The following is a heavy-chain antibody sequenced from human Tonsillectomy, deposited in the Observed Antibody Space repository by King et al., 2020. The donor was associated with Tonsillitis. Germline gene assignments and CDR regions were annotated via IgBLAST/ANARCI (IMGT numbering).Heavy chain of an antibody. CDR1: GFTFSNAW. J-gene: IGHJ4*02. D-gene: IGHD1-26*01. CDR2: IKSKTEGGTT. Sequence: VQLVESGGGLVKPGGSLRVSCAASGFTFSNAWMSWVRQAPGKGLEWVGRIKSKTEGGTTDYAAPVKGRFTISRDDSKNTLYLQMNSLRTEDPAVYYCTTDKGTGSYYRPFDYCGQGTLVTVSS. V-gene: IGHV3-15*01. CDR3: TTDKGTGSYYRPFDY.